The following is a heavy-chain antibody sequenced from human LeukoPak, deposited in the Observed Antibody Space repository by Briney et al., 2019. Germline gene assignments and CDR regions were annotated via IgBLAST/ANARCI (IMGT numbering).Heavy chain of an antibody. Sequence: GRTLRLSCAASGFTFSNYAMRWVRQAPGKGLEWVSTISSSADTTYYADPLKGRFSISSDNSKNTLFLQMKSLRAEATAVYYCAKERGYTSGLGTLDYWGQGTLVTVST. CDR2: ISSSADTT. V-gene: IGHV3-23*01. CDR1: GFTFSNYA. J-gene: IGHJ4*02. CDR3: AKERGYTSGLGTLDY. D-gene: IGHD6-19*01.